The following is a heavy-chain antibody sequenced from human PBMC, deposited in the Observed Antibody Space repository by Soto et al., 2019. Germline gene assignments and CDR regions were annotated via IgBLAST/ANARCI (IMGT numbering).Heavy chain of an antibody. V-gene: IGHV4-4*02. J-gene: IGHJ4*02. D-gene: IGHD6-19*01. CDR1: ADSLSKSNW. Sequence: QEELQMSGPGLVKPSGTLSLTCAVSADSLSKSNWWSWVRLPPGKGLEWIGEISDSGGTKYNPSLRSRVAISIDKINNQLALNLTSVTAADTAMYYCVRHSGWALDYWGQGTLVTVSS. CDR3: VRHSGWALDY. CDR2: ISDSGGT.